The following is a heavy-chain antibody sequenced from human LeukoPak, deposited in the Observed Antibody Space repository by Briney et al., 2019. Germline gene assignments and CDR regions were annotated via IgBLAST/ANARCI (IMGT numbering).Heavy chain of an antibody. CDR3: ARPLDCNYGGTAFDI. V-gene: IGHV4-39*01. CDR1: GGSVSNSNYC. Sequence: PSETLSLTCTVSGGSVSNSNYCWGWIRLPPGKQLEWIGSIDYSGSPLYNPSLKSRATISVDTSKNQFSLKLSSVTAADTAVYYCARPLDCNYGGTAFDIWGQGTMVTVSS. CDR2: IDYSGSP. D-gene: IGHD4-23*01. J-gene: IGHJ3*02.